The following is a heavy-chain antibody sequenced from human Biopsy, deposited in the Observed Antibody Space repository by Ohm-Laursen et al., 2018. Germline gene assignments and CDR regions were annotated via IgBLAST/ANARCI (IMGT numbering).Heavy chain of an antibody. J-gene: IGHJ5*02. CDR1: GYTFTSYD. V-gene: IGHV1-8*01. CDR2: LNPVSGNS. CDR3: GRAVRNQLLTDP. Sequence: ASVTASCKASGYTFTSYDITWVRQASGHGPEWIGWLNPVSGNSNFGQKFRGRVTVTSDTSISTAYMELSGLTSDETATYYCGRAVRNQLLTDPWGQGTLVTVTS. D-gene: IGHD1-1*01.